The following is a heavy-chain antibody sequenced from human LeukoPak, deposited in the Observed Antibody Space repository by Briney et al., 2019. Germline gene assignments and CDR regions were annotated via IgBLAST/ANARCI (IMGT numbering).Heavy chain of an antibody. CDR1: GFTSSSYE. J-gene: IGHJ6*04. D-gene: IGHD2-15*01. V-gene: IGHV3-48*03. CDR3: ARDCSGGSCYPIYYYYGMDV. CDR2: ISSSGSTI. Sequence: PGGSLRLSCAASGFTSSSYEMNWVRQAPGKGLVWVSYISSSGSTIYYADSVKGRFTISRDNAKNSLYLQMNSLRAEDTAVYYCARDCSGGSCYPIYYYYGMDVWGKGTTVTVSS.